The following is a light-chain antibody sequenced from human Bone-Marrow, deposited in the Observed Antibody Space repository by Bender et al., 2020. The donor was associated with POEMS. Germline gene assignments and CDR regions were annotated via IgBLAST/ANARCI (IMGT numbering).Light chain of an antibody. V-gene: IGLV1-44*01. CDR1: SIGRNP. Sequence: HSFLTHPPSSSFTPFHSFTISCSGGSIGRNPINWYQQLPGTAPRLVIYADDRRPSGVPNRFSASKSGSSASLAISGLQSEEAADYYCSTWDDRLNAWLFGGGTKLTVL. CDR2: ADD. J-gene: IGLJ3*02. CDR3: STWDDRLNAWL.